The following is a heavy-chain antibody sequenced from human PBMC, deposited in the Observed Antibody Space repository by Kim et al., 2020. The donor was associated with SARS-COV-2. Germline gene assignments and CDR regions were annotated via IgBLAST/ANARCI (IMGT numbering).Heavy chain of an antibody. V-gene: IGHV4-30-2*04. J-gene: IGHJ1*01. Sequence: NPSLKSRVTISVDTSKNQFSLKLSSVTAADTAVYYCARDSGQQLVPYFQHWGQGTLVTVSS. D-gene: IGHD6-13*01. CDR3: ARDSGQQLVPYFQH.